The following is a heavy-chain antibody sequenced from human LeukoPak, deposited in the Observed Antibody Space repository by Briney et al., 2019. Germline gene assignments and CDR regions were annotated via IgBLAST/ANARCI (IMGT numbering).Heavy chain of an antibody. J-gene: IGHJ5*02. CDR2: IYYSGST. Sequence: SETLSLTXTVSGGSISSGDYYWRWLRQPPGTGLEWIGYIYYSGSTYYNPSLKSRVTISVDTSKNQFSLKLSSVTAADTAVYYCARVRCSSTSCRKGRDKWFDPWGQGTLVTVSS. V-gene: IGHV4-30-4*08. CDR1: GGSISSGDYY. D-gene: IGHD2-2*01. CDR3: ARVRCSSTSCRKGRDKWFDP.